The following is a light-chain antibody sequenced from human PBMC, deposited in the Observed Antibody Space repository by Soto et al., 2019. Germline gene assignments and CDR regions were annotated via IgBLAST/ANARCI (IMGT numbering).Light chain of an antibody. V-gene: IGKV1-39*01. Sequence: DIQMTQSPSSLSASVGDRVTITCRASQSITSYLNWYQQKPGKAPKLLIYAASTLQTGISSRLSDSGSGTDFTLTISSLQPEDCATYYCQHSYPTPYLFVQGTMREIK. CDR2: AAS. J-gene: IGKJ2*01. CDR3: QHSYPTPYL. CDR1: QSITSY.